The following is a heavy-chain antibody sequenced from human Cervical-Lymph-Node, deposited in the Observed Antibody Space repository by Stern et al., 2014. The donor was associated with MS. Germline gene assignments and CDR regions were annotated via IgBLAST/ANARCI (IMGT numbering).Heavy chain of an antibody. J-gene: IGHJ4*02. V-gene: IGHV2-5*02. CDR1: GFSLSTSGVG. CDR2: IYWDDDK. CDR3: AHLTTATALDY. D-gene: IGHD1-1*01. Sequence: SGPPLVKPTQTLTLTCTFSGFSLSTSGVGVGWIRQPPGKALEWLALIYWDDDKRYSPSLESRLTITKDTSKNLVFLTMTNMDPVDTATYYCAHLTTATALDYWGQGTLVTVSS.